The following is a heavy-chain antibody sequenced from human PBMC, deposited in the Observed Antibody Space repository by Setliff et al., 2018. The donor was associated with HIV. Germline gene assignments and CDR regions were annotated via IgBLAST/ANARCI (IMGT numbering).Heavy chain of an antibody. CDR3: AVDRHAFDI. Sequence: ASVKVSCKASGYTLTTYGISWVRQAPGQGPEWMGWINTETGNPMYAQGFRGRLVFSLDPSVSTAYLQINSLNPDDGAVYYCAVDRHAFDIWGQGTVVTVSS. D-gene: IGHD5-12*01. CDR2: INTETGNP. V-gene: IGHV7-4-1*02. CDR1: GYTLTTYG. J-gene: IGHJ3*02.